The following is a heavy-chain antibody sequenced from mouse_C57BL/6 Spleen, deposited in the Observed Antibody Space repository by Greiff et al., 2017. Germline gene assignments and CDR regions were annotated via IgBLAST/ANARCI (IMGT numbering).Heavy chain of an antibody. CDR2: IDPSDSYT. J-gene: IGHJ2*01. V-gene: IGHV1-50*01. Sequence: VQLQQSGAELVQPGASVKLSCKASGYTFTSYWMQWVIQRPGQGLEWIGEIDPSDSYTNYNHKFKGKATLTVDTSSSTAYLQLSSLTSEDSAVYSCARAYYGSSYPLGYWGQGTTLTVSS. CDR1: GYTFTSYW. CDR3: ARAYYGSSYPLGY. D-gene: IGHD1-1*01.